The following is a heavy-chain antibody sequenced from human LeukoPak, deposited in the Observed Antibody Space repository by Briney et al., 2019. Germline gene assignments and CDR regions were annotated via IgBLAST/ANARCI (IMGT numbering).Heavy chain of an antibody. Sequence: GGSLRLSCAASGFTFSSYAMHWVRQAPGKGLEWVAVISYDGSNKYYADSVKGRFTISRDNSKNTLYLQMNSLRAEDTAVYYCAKDPDSLWFGELPQRGYFDYWGQGTLVTVSS. V-gene: IGHV3-30-3*01. CDR3: AKDPDSLWFGELPQRGYFDY. D-gene: IGHD3-10*01. CDR1: GFTFSSYA. J-gene: IGHJ4*02. CDR2: ISYDGSNK.